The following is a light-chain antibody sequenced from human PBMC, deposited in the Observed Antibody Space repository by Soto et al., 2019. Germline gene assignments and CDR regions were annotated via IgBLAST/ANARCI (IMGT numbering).Light chain of an antibody. Sequence: AIRMTQSPSSLSASTGDRVTITCRASQGISSYLAWYQQKPGKAPKLLIYAASTLQRGVPSRFSGSGSGTDFTLTISCLQSEDFATYYCQQYYSYPPITFGQGTRPEVK. CDR3: QQYYSYPPIT. V-gene: IGKV1-8*01. CDR1: QGISSY. CDR2: AAS. J-gene: IGKJ5*01.